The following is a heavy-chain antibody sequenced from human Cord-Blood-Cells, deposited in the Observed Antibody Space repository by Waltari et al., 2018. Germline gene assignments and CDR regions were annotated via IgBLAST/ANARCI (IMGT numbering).Heavy chain of an antibody. Sequence: QVQLVQSGAEVKKPGASVKVSCKASGYTFTSYYMHWVRQAPGQGLEWMGIINPSGGRTSYAKKFQGRVTMTRDTSTSTVYMELSSLRSEDTAVYYCAREAGAAAALDYWGQGTLVTVSS. V-gene: IGHV1-46*01. CDR3: AREAGAAAALDY. J-gene: IGHJ4*02. CDR1: GYTFTSYY. D-gene: IGHD2-2*01. CDR2: INPSGGRT.